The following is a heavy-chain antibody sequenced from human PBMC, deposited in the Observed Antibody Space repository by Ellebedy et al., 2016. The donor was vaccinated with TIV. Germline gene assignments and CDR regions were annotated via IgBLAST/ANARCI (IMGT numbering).Heavy chain of an antibody. Sequence: AASVKVSCKASGYTFTNYDINWVRQATGQGLEWMGWMNPNSGNTGYAQKFQGRVTITRDTSASTAYMDLSSLRSEDTAVYYCARGDYYDYVWGGYREWGAFDIWGQGTMVTVSS. D-gene: IGHD3-16*02. CDR3: ARGDYYDYVWGGYREWGAFDI. J-gene: IGHJ3*02. CDR2: MNPNSGNT. CDR1: GYTFTNYD. V-gene: IGHV1-8*01.